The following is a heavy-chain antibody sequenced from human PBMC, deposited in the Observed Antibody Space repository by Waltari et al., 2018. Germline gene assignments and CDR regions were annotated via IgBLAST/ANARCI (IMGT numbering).Heavy chain of an antibody. CDR1: GFTFHLSG. V-gene: IGHV3-30*02. CDR2: MVYDGVDK. J-gene: IGHJ6*02. Sequence: QARLAESGGGVVQPGGSLRLPCAASGFTFHLSGMTWVRQARGKGREWVAGMVMVYDGVDKEYKASVKGRFTISRDNPNNMLYLEMNSLRSEDTAIYYCAKGPYSKLPGFDVWGQGTTVTVS. CDR3: AKGPYSKLPGFDV. D-gene: IGHD2-21*01.